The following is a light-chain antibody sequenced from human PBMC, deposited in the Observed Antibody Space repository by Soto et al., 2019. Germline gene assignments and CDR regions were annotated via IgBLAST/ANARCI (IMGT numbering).Light chain of an antibody. CDR2: DAS. V-gene: IGKV3-11*01. CDR1: QSVSSY. J-gene: IGKJ1*01. Sequence: EIVLTQSPATLSLSPGERATLSCRASQSVSSYFAWYQQKPGQAPRLLIYDASNRATGIPARFSGSGSGTDFTLTIRSLEPEDFAVYYCQQRSNWPLTFGQGNKVEIK. CDR3: QQRSNWPLT.